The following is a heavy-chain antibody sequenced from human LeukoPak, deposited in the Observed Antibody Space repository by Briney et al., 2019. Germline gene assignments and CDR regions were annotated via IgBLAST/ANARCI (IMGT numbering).Heavy chain of an antibody. CDR1: GGSISSGGYS. CDR2: IYSNGGT. CDR3: ARVTLIYYFDY. Sequence: SETLSLTCTVSGGSISSGGYSWSWIRQHPGKGLEWLGFIYSNGGTYYNPSLKSRLTISVDTSKNHCSLKLRSVTAADTAVYYCARVTLIYYFDYWGQGTLVTVSS. V-gene: IGHV4-31*03. J-gene: IGHJ4*02.